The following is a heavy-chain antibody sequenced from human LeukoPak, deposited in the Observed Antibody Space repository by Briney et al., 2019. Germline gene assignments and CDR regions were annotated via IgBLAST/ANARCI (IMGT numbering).Heavy chain of an antibody. J-gene: IGHJ4*02. D-gene: IGHD6-19*01. CDR3: AGDRNSDWYSPLDY. V-gene: IGHV3-23*01. CDR2: ISGSGGST. Sequence: GGSLRLSCAASGFTFSSYAMSWVRQAPGKGLEWVSAISGSGGSTYYADSVKGRFTISRDNSKNTLYLQMNSLRAEGTAVYYCAGDRNSDWYSPLDYWGQGSQVTVSP. CDR1: GFTFSSYA.